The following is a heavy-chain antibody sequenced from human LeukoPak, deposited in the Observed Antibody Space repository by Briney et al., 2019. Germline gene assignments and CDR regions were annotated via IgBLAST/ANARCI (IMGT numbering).Heavy chain of an antibody. CDR2: IYHSGST. V-gene: IGHV4-38-2*01. CDR1: GYSISSGYH. CDR3: ASAPHGCPKGVCFLFYFDY. Sequence: SETLSLTCAVSGYSISSGYHRGRIRQPPGKGLEWIGTIYHSGSTYYNPSLKSRVTISVDTSKNQFSLKLNSVTAADTAVYYFASAPHGCPKGVCFLFYFDYWGQGTLVTVSS. J-gene: IGHJ4*02. D-gene: IGHD2-8*01.